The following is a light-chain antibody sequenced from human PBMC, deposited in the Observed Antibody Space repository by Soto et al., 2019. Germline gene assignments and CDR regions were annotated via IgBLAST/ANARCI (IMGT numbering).Light chain of an antibody. V-gene: IGLV2-18*02. CDR2: DVT. Sequence: QSALTQPPSVSGSPGQSVTISCTVTSSDVGDYEHVSWYQQAPGTAPKLIIFDVTNRPSGVPDRFSGSKSGNTPSLTIFGLQAEDEADYYCSSYTAGGTIFGTGTKLTVL. CDR3: SSYTAGGTI. CDR1: SSDVGDYEH. J-gene: IGLJ1*01.